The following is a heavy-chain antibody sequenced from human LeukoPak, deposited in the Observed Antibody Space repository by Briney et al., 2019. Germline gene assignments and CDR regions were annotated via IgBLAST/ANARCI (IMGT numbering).Heavy chain of an antibody. CDR1: GFTFSSYA. V-gene: IGHV3-53*01. Sequence: GGSLRLSCAASGFTFSSYAMSWVRQAPGKGLEWVSVIYSGGSTYYADSVKGRFTISRDNSKNTLYLQMNSLRAEDTAVYYCARLSSGSYDYWGQGTLVTVSS. J-gene: IGHJ4*02. D-gene: IGHD1-26*01. CDR2: IYSGGST. CDR3: ARLSSGSYDY.